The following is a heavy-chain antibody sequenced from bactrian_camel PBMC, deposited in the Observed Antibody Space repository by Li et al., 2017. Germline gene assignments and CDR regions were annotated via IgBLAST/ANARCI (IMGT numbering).Heavy chain of an antibody. V-gene: IGHV3S1*01. Sequence: HVQLVESGGGSVQAGGSLRLSCTASGYTYRNLCLAWFRQAPGKGREEVASIDTDGRTTYSDHVKDRFTISRDNAKSTLTLQMTSLRPDDTATYYCAADLVTGEPSLVEREYYYWGQGTQVTVS. CDR3: AADLVTGEPSLVEREYYY. CDR1: GYTYRNLC. J-gene: IGHJ4*01. CDR2: IDTDGRTT. D-gene: IGHD1*01.